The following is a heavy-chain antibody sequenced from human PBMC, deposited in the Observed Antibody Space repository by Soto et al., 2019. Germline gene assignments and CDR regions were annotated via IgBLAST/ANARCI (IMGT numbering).Heavy chain of an antibody. CDR3: ANRTRERHYYYYYPMDV. CDR2: ISGSGGVT. J-gene: IGHJ6*01. CDR1: GFTFSSSA. Sequence: GGSLRLSCAASGFTFSSSAMNWVRQAPGKGLEWVSGISGSGGVTYYADSVKGRFTISRDNSKNTLYLQMNSLRAEDTAVYYCANRTRERHYYYYYPMDVWGQGTTVTVSS. D-gene: IGHD1-26*01. V-gene: IGHV3-23*01.